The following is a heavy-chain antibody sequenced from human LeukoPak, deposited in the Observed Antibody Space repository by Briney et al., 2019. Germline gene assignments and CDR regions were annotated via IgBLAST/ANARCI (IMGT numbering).Heavy chain of an antibody. CDR3: TRHGYP. J-gene: IGHJ5*02. CDR2: TYYRSKWYN. CDR1: GDTVSSNSAA. Sequence: SQTLSLTCAISGDTVSSNSAAWNWLRQSPSRGLEWLGRTYYRSKWYNDYAGSLKSRITINADTSKNQFSLQLNSVTPEDTAVYYCTRHGYPWGQGTLVTVSS. V-gene: IGHV6-1*01.